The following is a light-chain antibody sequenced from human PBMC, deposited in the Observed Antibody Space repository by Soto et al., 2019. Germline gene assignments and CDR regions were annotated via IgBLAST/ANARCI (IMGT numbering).Light chain of an antibody. CDR2: AAS. CDR3: QQLNSYPPYA. Sequence: DIQLTQSPSFLSASVGDRVTITCRASQGISSYLAWYQQKPGKAPKLLIYAASTLQSGVPSRFSGSGSGTEFTLTINSPQPEDFATYYCQQLNSYPPYAFGQGTKLEIK. J-gene: IGKJ2*01. CDR1: QGISSY. V-gene: IGKV1-9*01.